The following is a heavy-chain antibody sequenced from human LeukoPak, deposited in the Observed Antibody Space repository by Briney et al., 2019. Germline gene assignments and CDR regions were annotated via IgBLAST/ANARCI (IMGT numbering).Heavy chain of an antibody. J-gene: IGHJ6*03. Sequence: SETLSLTCTVSGYSITSGYYWVWIRQPPGKGLEWIGAVYHSGSTYYNPFLKSRVAISVDTSKNQFSLKLYSVTAADTAVYFCARSGPYYYHYLDVWGKGTTVTVSS. CDR1: GYSITSGYY. V-gene: IGHV4-38-2*02. D-gene: IGHD3-10*01. CDR3: ARSGPYYYHYLDV. CDR2: VYHSGST.